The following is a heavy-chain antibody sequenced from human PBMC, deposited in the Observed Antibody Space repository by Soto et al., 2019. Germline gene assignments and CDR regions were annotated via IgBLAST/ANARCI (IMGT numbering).Heavy chain of an antibody. V-gene: IGHV1-2*02. J-gene: IGHJ4*02. CDR1: GYTFTGYY. Sequence: ASVKVSCKASGYTFTGYYMHWVRQAPGQGLEWMGWINPDSGGTNYAQKFQGRVTMTRDTSISTAYMELSRLRSDDTAVYYCAVAYCSYTSCYTSLASDYWGQGTLVTVSS. CDR3: AVAYCSYTSCYTSLASDY. CDR2: INPDSGGT. D-gene: IGHD2-2*02.